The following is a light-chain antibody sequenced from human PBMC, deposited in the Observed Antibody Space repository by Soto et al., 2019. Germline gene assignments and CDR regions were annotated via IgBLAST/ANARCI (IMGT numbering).Light chain of an antibody. CDR1: QGVSTF. J-gene: IGKJ2*01. V-gene: IGKV1-39*01. Sequence: DIQVTQSPSSLSASVGDRVTITCRTSQGVSTFLNWYRQKPGEAPKPLIYAASTLHSGVPSRFSGSGSETDFTLTINSLQPEDFATYYCQQTYISPGTFGQGTKVEIK. CDR3: QQTYISPGT. CDR2: AAS.